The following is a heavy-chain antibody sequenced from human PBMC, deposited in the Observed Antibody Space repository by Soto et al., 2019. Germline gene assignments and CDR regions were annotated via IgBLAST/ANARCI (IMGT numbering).Heavy chain of an antibody. V-gene: IGHV3-64D*06. D-gene: IGHD6-19*01. J-gene: IGHJ4*02. CDR1: GFTFNTFA. CDR2: ISSNGGNT. Sequence: PGGSLRLSCSASGFTFNTFAMPWVRQTPGKGLEFVSAISSNGGNTYYADSVNGRFAISRGNSKNTLYLQMYSLRPEDTALYYCVKEGYMRSDWYGQFDCWGQGTLVTVSS. CDR3: VKEGYMRSDWYGQFDC.